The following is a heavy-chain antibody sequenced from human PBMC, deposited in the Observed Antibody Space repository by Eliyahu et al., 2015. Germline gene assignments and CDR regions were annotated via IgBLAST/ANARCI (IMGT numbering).Heavy chain of an antibody. CDR3: ARSIAAAVHYYYYGMDV. D-gene: IGHD6-13*01. CDR2: IYWDDDK. V-gene: IGHV2-5*02. CDR1: GFSXXTSGXG. Sequence: QITLKESGPTLVKPTQTLTLTCTFSGFSXXTSGXGVGWIRQPPGKALEWLALIYWDDDKRYSPSLKSRLTITKDTSKNQVVLTMTNMDPVDTATYYCARSIAAAVHYYYYGMDVWGQGTTVTVSS. J-gene: IGHJ6*02.